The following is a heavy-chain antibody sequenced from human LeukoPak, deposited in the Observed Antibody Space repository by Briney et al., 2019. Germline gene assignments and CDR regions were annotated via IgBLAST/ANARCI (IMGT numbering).Heavy chain of an antibody. CDR3: ASRDFWSGR. V-gene: IGHV4-39*01. CDR2: IYYSGST. Sequence: NPSETLSLTCTVSGGSISSSCYYWGWIRQPPGKGLEWIGSIYYSGSTYYNPSLKSRVTISVDTSKNQFSLKLSSVTAADTAVYYCASRDFWSGRWGQGTLVTVSS. CDR1: GGSISSSCYY. D-gene: IGHD3-3*01. J-gene: IGHJ4*02.